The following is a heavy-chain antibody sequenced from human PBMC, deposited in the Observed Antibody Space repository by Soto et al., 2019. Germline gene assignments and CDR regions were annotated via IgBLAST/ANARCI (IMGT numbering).Heavy chain of an antibody. CDR1: GYTFNNYA. Sequence: ASVKVSCKASGYTFNNYALHWVRQAPGQRLEWMGWINTDNGNTKYSQKFQGRVTVTWDTSASTAYMELSSLRSEDTAVYFCARGYCNYIACLAGAYWGQGTLVTVSS. J-gene: IGHJ4*02. V-gene: IGHV1-3*04. CDR2: INTDNGNT. CDR3: ARGYCNYIACLAGAY. D-gene: IGHD2-15*01.